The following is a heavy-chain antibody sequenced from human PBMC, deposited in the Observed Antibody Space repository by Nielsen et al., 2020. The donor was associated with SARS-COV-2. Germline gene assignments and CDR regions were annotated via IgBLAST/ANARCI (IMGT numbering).Heavy chain of an antibody. CDR2: IYDSGST. CDR3: ANLKRGRSSWFDVVLDH. CDR1: GGSISSYY. V-gene: IGHV4-59*08. Sequence: GSLRLSCTVSGGSISSYYWSWIRQLPGKGLEFVGYIYDSGSTNYDPSLRSRVTISRDTSTNQCSLRLSSVTAADTAVYYCANLKRGRSSWFDVVLDHWGQGILVTVSS. D-gene: IGHD6-6*01. J-gene: IGHJ4*02.